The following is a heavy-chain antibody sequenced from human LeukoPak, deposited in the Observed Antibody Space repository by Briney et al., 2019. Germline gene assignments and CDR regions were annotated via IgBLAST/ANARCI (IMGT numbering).Heavy chain of an antibody. D-gene: IGHD3-16*02. CDR1: GFTFSSYW. V-gene: IGHV3-7*01. CDR2: IKQDGSEK. J-gene: IGHJ4*02. CDR3: ARVYDYVWGSYRYTLYYFDY. Sequence: PGGSLRLSCAASGFTFSSYWMSWVRQAPGKGLEWVANIKQDGSEKYYVDSVKGRFTISRDNAKNSLYLQMNSLRAEDTAVYYCARVYDYVWGSYRYTLYYFDYWGQGTLVTVSS.